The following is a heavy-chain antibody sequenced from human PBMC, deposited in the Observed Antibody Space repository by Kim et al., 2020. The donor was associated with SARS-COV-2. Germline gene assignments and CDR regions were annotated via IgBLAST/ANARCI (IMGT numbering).Heavy chain of an antibody. Sequence: SETLSLTCTVSGGFVSSSSYFWGWIRQPPGKGLEWVASISYSGSAFYNPSLKSRVTISVDSSKSQFSLNLRSVTAADTAVYYCARHTRTLFDYWGQGTLVTISS. J-gene: IGHJ4*02. D-gene: IGHD1-1*01. CDR2: ISYSGSA. CDR3: ARHTRTLFDY. V-gene: IGHV4-39*01. CDR1: GGFVSSSSYF.